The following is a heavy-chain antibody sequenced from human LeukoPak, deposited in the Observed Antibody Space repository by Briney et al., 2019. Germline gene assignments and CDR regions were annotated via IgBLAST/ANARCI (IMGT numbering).Heavy chain of an antibody. CDR3: AKDSRESSGHFPYYYYYHYGLDV. V-gene: IGHV3-23*01. CDR2: ISGGGDDT. J-gene: IGHJ6*02. Sequence: GGSLRLSCAVSGFIFSSSAMSWVRQAPGKGLEWVSAISGGGDDTSYAGSARGRFTVSRDNSKNTLYLQMNSLRAEDTAVYYCAKDSRESSGHFPYYYYYHYGLDVWGQGTTVTVSS. CDR1: GFIFSSSA. D-gene: IGHD3-22*01.